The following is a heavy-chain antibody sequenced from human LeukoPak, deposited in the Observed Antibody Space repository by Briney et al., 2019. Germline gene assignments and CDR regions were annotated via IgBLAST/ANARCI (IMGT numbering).Heavy chain of an antibody. CDR2: ISSSSSTI. CDR3: ARVVYYYDSSGYYRTLTFDY. Sequence: PGGSLRLSCAASGFTFSSYSMNWVRQAPGKGLEWVSYISSSSSTIYYADSVKGRFTISRDNAKNSLYLQMNSLRAEDTAAYYCARVVYYYDSSGYYRTLTFDYWGQGTLVTVSS. D-gene: IGHD3-22*01. V-gene: IGHV3-48*04. J-gene: IGHJ4*02. CDR1: GFTFSSYS.